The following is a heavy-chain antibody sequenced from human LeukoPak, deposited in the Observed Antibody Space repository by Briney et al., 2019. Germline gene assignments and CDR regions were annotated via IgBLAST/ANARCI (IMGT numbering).Heavy chain of an antibody. J-gene: IGHJ4*02. V-gene: IGHV1-46*01. Sequence: ASVKVSCKASGYTFTRYYMHWVRQAPGQGLEWMGIINPSGGSTSYAQKFQGRVTMTRDTSTSTVYMELSSLRSEDTAVYYCAREGSSGYPQAYYFDYWGQGTLVTVSS. CDR1: GYTFTRYY. D-gene: IGHD3-22*01. CDR3: AREGSSGYPQAYYFDY. CDR2: INPSGGST.